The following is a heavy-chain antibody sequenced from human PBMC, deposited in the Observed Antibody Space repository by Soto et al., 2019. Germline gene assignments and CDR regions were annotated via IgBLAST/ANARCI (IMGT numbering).Heavy chain of an antibody. Sequence: EVQLVESGGGLVKPGGSLRLSCAASGFTFSSYSMNWVRQAPGKGLEWVSSISSSGGSTYYADSVKGRFTISRDNSKNTLYLQMNSLRAEDTAVYYCAKDLDGTGCSLDYWGQGTLVTVSS. CDR3: AKDLDGTGCSLDY. CDR2: ISSSGGST. CDR1: GFTFSSYS. V-gene: IGHV3-23*04. J-gene: IGHJ4*02. D-gene: IGHD1-1*01.